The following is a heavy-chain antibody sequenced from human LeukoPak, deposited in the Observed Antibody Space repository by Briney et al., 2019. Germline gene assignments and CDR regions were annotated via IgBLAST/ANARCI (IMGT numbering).Heavy chain of an antibody. Sequence: SETLSLTCSVSGGSIRSYYWIWILQPAGKGLEWIGGIYTSGSTNYNPSLKSRVTMSVDTSKNQFSLKLSSVTAADTAVYYCARDVAYCGGDCYSDAFDIWGQGTMVTVSS. J-gene: IGHJ3*02. CDR2: IYTSGST. V-gene: IGHV4-4*07. CDR3: ARDVAYCGGDCYSDAFDI. CDR1: GGSIRSYY. D-gene: IGHD2-21*01.